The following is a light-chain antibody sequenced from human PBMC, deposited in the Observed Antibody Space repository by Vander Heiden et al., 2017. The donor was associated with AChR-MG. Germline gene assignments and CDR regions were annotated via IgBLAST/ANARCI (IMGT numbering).Light chain of an antibody. CDR2: AAS. J-gene: IGKJ4*01. V-gene: IGKV1-39*01. CDR3: QQNYSTPALT. CDR1: QTITTY. Sequence: DIQMTQSPSSLSASVGDRVTITCRASQTITTYLNWYQQKPGKAPKLLIYAASTLQSGVPSRFSGSGYGTDFTLTISSLQPEDFATYYCQQNYSTPALTFGGRTKVEVK.